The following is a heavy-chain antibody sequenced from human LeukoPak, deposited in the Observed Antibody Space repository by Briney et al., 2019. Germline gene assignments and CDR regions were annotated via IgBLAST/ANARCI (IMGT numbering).Heavy chain of an antibody. CDR2: FDPEDGET. D-gene: IGHD2-2*01. Sequence: GYTLTXXSMHXXRQAPGKGLEWMGGFDPEDGETIYAQKFQGRVTMTEDTSTDTAYMELSSLRSEDTAVYYCATVPRKYCSSTSCNDFDYWGQGTLVTVSS. CDR3: ATVPRKYCSSTSCNDFDY. CDR1: GYTLTXXS. J-gene: IGHJ4*02. V-gene: IGHV1-24*01.